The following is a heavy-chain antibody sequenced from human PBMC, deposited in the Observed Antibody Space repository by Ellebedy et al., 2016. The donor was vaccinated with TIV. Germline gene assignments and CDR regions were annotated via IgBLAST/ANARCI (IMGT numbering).Heavy chain of an antibody. CDR1: GYTFTSYD. D-gene: IGHD2-15*01. J-gene: IGHJ4*02. CDR3: ATGARGVVAATQDY. CDR2: MNPNSGNT. Sequence: ASVKVSCXASGYTFTSYDINWVRQATGQGLEWMGWMNPNSGNTGYAQKFQGRVTMTEDTSTDTAYMELSSLRSEDTAVYYCATGARGVVAATQDYWGQGTLVTVSS. V-gene: IGHV1-8*01.